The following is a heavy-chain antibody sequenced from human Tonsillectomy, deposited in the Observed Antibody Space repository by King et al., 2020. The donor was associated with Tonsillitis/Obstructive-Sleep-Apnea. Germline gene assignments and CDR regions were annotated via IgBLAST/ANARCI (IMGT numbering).Heavy chain of an antibody. J-gene: IGHJ3*02. V-gene: IGHV4-59*08. CDR1: GGSISSYY. D-gene: IGHD6-19*01. Sequence: VQLQESGPGLVKPSETLSLTCTVSGGSISSYYWSWIRQPPGKGLEWIGYIYYSGSTNYNPSLKSRVTISVDTSKNQFSLKLSSVTAADTAVYYCARQKWLVDAFDIWGQGTMVTVSS. CDR3: ARQKWLVDAFDI. CDR2: IYYSGST.